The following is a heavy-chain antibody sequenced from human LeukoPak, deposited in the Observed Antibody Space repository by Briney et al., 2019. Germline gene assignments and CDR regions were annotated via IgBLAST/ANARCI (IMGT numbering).Heavy chain of an antibody. J-gene: IGHJ4*02. Sequence: PGGSLRLSCAASGFTFSSYAMSWVRQAPGKGLEWVSAISGSGGSTYYADSVEGRFTISRDNSKNTLYLQMNSLRAEDTAVYYCAKFPFIVGATREPYWGQGTLVTVSS. CDR2: ISGSGGST. D-gene: IGHD1-26*01. CDR1: GFTFSSYA. CDR3: AKFPFIVGATREPY. V-gene: IGHV3-23*01.